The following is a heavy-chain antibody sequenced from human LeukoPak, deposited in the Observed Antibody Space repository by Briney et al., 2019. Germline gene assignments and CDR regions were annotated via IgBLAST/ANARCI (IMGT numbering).Heavy chain of an antibody. Sequence: SETLSLTCTVSGGSISSSSYYWGWVRQPPGKGLEWIGTIYYSGSTYYNPSLRSRVAISVDMPKNQFSLKLSSVTAADTAVYYCARHPYCSSTTCYAQNYWGQGTLVTVSS. CDR2: IYYSGST. J-gene: IGHJ4*02. CDR1: GGSISSSSYY. D-gene: IGHD2-2*01. V-gene: IGHV4-39*01. CDR3: ARHPYCSSTTCYAQNY.